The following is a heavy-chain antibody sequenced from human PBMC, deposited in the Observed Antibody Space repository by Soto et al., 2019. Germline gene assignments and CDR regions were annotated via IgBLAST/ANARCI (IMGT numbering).Heavy chain of an antibody. Sequence: SETLSLTCTVSGGSVTGFYWSWIRQPPGKGLEWIGYIFHSGSSNYHPSLKSRVTISVDTSKSQISLRLTSVTAADTAVYYCARASGLGVAHIDYWGQGTLVTVS. CDR1: GGSVTGFY. CDR3: ARASGLGVAHIDY. V-gene: IGHV4-59*02. J-gene: IGHJ4*02. CDR2: IFHSGSS. D-gene: IGHD6-19*01.